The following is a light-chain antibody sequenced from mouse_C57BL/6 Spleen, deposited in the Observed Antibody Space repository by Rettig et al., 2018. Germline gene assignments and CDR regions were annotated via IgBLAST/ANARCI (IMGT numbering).Light chain of an antibody. CDR3: QHFWGTPLT. CDR1: ENIYSS. J-gene: IGKJ5*01. Sequence: DIQMTQSPASLSVSVGETVTITCRASENIYSSLAWYQQKQGKSPQLLVYGTTNLADGVPSRFSGSGSGTQYSLKINSLQSEDFGNYFCQHFWGTPLTFG. CDR2: GTT. V-gene: IGKV12-46*01.